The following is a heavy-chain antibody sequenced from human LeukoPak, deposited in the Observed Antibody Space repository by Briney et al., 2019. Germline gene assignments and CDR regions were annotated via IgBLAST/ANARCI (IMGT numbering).Heavy chain of an antibody. D-gene: IGHD3-10*01. J-gene: IGHJ4*02. V-gene: IGHV4-61*10. CDR1: GGSISSGSYH. Sequence: SQTLSLTCTVSGGSISSGSYHWSWIRQPAGKGLVWSGYYYYGGSTESNPSLKRRVPIPVDTFKNQFSLKLSAVTAATTAVYYCASRYGSGSYGLDFWGQGTLVTVSS. CDR3: ASRYGSGSYGLDF. CDR2: YYYGGST.